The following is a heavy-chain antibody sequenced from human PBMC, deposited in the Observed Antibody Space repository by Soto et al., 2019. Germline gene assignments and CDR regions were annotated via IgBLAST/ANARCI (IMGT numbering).Heavy chain of an antibody. V-gene: IGHV5-51*01. Sequence: LGESLKISCKGSGYSFTSYWIAWVRQVPGKGLEWMGIIYPGDSDTRYSPSFQGQVTISADQSINTAYLQWSSLKASDTAMYYCARLFHYDSSGSPNWFDPWGQGTLVTVSS. J-gene: IGHJ5*02. D-gene: IGHD3-22*01. CDR3: ARLFHYDSSGSPNWFDP. CDR2: IYPGDSDT. CDR1: GYSFTSYW.